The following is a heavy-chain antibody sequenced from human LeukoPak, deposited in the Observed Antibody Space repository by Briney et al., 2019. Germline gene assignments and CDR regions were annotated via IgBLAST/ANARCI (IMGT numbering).Heavy chain of an antibody. CDR3: ARDSPYYYDSSGYYSPFDY. CDR1: GGSISSYY. CDR2: IYTTGST. J-gene: IGHJ4*02. V-gene: IGHV4-4*07. Sequence: SETLSLTCTVSGGSISSYYWSWIRQSAGKGLEWIGRIYTTGSTNYNPSLKSRVTMSVDTSKNQFSLKLSSVTAADTAVYYCARDSPYYYDSSGYYSPFDYWDQGTLVTVSS. D-gene: IGHD3-22*01.